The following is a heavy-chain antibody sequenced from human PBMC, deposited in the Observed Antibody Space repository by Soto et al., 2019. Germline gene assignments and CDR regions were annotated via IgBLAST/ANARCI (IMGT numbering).Heavy chain of an antibody. V-gene: IGHV4-61*01. CDR3: ARDLGSAGIDY. J-gene: IGHJ4*02. CDR2: MYYSGGT. Sequence: QVQLQESGPGLVKPSETLSLTCTVSGGSVSSGSYYWSWIRQPPGKGLEWIGYMYYSGGTNYNPPLTSRVTISVDTSKNQFSLRLSSVTAADTAVYFCARDLGSAGIDYWGQGTLVTVSS. D-gene: IGHD2-15*01. CDR1: GGSVSSGSYY.